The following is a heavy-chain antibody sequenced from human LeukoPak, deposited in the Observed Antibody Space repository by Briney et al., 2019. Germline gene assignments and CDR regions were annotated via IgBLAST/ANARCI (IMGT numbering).Heavy chain of an antibody. CDR2: IRQDGGEK. CDR3: ARDGTAAGLYFDL. Sequence: GGALRLSCAGSGCTFTDYWMNGVGQARGKGREGVASIRQDGGEKSYVDSVKGRFTISRDNTKSSLYLQINSLRAEDTAVYYCARDGTAAGLYFDLWGQGTLVTVSS. D-gene: IGHD6-13*01. V-gene: IGHV3-7*01. J-gene: IGHJ4*01. CDR1: GCTFTDYW.